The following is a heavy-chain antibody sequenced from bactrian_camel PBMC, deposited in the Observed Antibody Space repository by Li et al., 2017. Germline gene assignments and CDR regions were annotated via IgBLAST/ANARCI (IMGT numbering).Heavy chain of an antibody. Sequence: HVQLVESGGGSVEAGGPLTLSCVMTGYFYTAACMAWFRQAPGKEREGVATIGANGKTSYGDSVKGRFTISRDNAKNTLYLQMNSLKPEDTAVYYCATGSTADPAYYSDYVEYNDWGQGTQVTVS. D-gene: IGHD4*01. CDR1: GYFYTAAC. CDR3: ATGSTADPAYYSDYVEYND. CDR2: IGANGKT. V-gene: IGHV3S53*01. J-gene: IGHJ4*01.